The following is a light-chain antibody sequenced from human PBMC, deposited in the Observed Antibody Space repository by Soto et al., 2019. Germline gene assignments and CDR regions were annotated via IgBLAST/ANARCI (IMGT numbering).Light chain of an antibody. V-gene: IGKV1-33*01. CDR3: MQALQTPPWT. J-gene: IGKJ1*01. Sequence: DIQMTQSPSSLSASVGDRVTITCQASQDISNYLNWYQQKPGKAPKLLIYDASNLETGVPSRFSGSGSGTDFTLKISRVEAEDVGVYYCMQALQTPPWTFGQGTKV. CDR2: DAS. CDR1: QDISNY.